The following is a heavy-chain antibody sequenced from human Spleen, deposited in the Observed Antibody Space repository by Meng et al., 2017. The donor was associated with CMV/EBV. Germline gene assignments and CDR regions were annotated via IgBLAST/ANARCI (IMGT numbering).Heavy chain of an antibody. CDR1: GGSINSYE. J-gene: IGHJ5*02. CDR2: TYYSGST. CDR3: ARVLGLLEWLFDP. V-gene: IGHV4-59*01. Sequence: CTGSGGSINSYEWSWIRQPPGKGLEWIGYTYYSGSTKYSPSLKSRVTISLDTSKTQFSLKLRSVTAADTAVYYCARVLGLLEWLFDPWGQGTLVTVSS. D-gene: IGHD3-3*01.